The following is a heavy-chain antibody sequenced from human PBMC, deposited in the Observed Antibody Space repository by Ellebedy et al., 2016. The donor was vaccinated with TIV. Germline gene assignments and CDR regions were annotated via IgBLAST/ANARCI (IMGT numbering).Heavy chain of an antibody. CDR1: GLIVTHAS. CDR2: IQSRSEGGTA. V-gene: IGHV3-15*05. Sequence: GESLKISXEASGLIVTHASMTWVRQAPGRGLGWIGRIQSRSEGGTAAYAAPVQGRFIISRDESENKLFLQMHSLRTEDTGVYYCNTGWAYDDWGQGTRVTVSS. J-gene: IGHJ3*01. CDR3: NTGWAYDD.